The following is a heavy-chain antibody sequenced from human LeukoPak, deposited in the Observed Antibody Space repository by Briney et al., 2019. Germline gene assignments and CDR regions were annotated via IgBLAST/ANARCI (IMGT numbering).Heavy chain of an antibody. CDR1: GIMFSDYG. J-gene: IGHJ5*02. Sequence: GMSLRLSCGASGIMFSDYGMHWVRQAPGKGLEWVAVIWHDGSKKFYVDSVKGRFTVSRDNSKSTFDLQMESLRVEDTAMYYYAGSLREGWFDPWGQGTLVIVSS. V-gene: IGHV3-33*03. CDR2: IWHDGSKK. CDR3: AGSLREGWFDP. D-gene: IGHD3-16*01.